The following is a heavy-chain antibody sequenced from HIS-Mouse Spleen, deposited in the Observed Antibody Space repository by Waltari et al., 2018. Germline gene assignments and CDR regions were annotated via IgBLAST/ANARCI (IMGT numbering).Heavy chain of an antibody. V-gene: IGHV4-34*01. Sequence: QVQLQQWGAGLLKPSETLSLTCAVYGGSFSGYYWSWIRQPPGKGLEWIGEINHSESTSYNPSLKSRVTISVDTSKNQFSLKLSSVTAADTAVYYCARVGGFGEFYYYYYGMDVWGQGTTVTVSS. CDR1: GGSFSGYY. D-gene: IGHD3-10*01. CDR3: ARVGGFGEFYYYYYGMDV. CDR2: INHSEST. J-gene: IGHJ6*02.